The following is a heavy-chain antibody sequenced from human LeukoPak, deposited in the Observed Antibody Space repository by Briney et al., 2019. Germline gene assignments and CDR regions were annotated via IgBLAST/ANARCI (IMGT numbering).Heavy chain of an antibody. D-gene: IGHD3-10*01. CDR1: GYSFTSYW. CDR2: IYPGDSDT. J-gene: IGHJ5*02. CDR3: ARHKAYYYGSGSYYLSAFWWFDP. V-gene: IGHV5-51*01. Sequence: GESLKISCKGSGYSFTSYWIGWVRQMPGKGLEWMGIIYPGDSDTRYSPSFQGQVTISADKSISTAYLQWSSLKASDTAMYYCARHKAYYYGSGSYYLSAFWWFDPWGQGTLVTVSS.